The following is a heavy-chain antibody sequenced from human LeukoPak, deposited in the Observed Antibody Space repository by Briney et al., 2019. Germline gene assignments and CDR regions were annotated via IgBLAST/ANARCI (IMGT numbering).Heavy chain of an antibody. CDR2: IYYSGST. V-gene: IGHV4-39*07. J-gene: IGHJ4*02. D-gene: IGHD3-22*01. CDR3: ARDMYYYDSSGYYRFDY. Sequence: SETLSLTCTVSSGSISSSSYYWGWIRQPPGKGLEWIGSIYYSGSTYYNPSLKSRVTMSVDTSKNQFSLKLSSVTAADTAVYYCARDMYYYDSSGYYRFDYWGQGTLVTVSS. CDR1: SGSISSSSYY.